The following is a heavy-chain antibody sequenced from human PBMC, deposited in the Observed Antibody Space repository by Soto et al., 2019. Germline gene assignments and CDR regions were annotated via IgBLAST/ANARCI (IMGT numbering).Heavy chain of an antibody. CDR3: ARVVIVVPAAPQGWYFDL. CDR2: INPSGGST. J-gene: IGHJ2*01. CDR1: GYTFTSYY. Sequence: GASAKVSCKASGYTFTSYYMHWVRQAPGQGLEWMGIINPSGGSTSYAQKFQGRVTMTRDTSTSTVYMELSSLRSDDTAVYYCARVVIVVPAAPQGWYFDLWGRGTLVTVSS. D-gene: IGHD2-2*01. V-gene: IGHV1-46*01.